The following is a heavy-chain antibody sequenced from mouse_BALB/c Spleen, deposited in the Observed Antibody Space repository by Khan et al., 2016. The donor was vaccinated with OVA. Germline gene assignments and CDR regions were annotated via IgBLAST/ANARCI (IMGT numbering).Heavy chain of an antibody. Sequence: EVQLQESGPGLVKPSQSLSLTCSVTGYSITSDYAWNWIRQFPGNKLEWMGYITYSGSSNYNPSLKSRISFTRDTSKNQFFLQLNSVTTEDTATYYCEREIRIYYGNSYGYFDVWGAGTTVTVSS. CDR2: ITYSGSS. V-gene: IGHV3-2*02. D-gene: IGHD1-1*01. CDR1: GYSITSDYA. CDR3: EREIRIYYGNSYGYFDV. J-gene: IGHJ1*01.